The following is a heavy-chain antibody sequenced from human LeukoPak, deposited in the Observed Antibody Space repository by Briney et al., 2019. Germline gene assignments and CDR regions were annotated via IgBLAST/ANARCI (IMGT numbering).Heavy chain of an antibody. D-gene: IGHD6-13*01. V-gene: IGHV4-38-2*02. CDR3: ARDEGYSSSWYHD. Sequence: MSSETLSLTCTASGYSISSGYYWVWIRQPPGKGLEWIGSSNHSRRIYYNAALKSRVITSVDSSNNQFSLKLSPVTAANAAVYYCARDEGYSSSWYHDGGEGNLVTVSS. J-gene: IGHJ4*02. CDR2: SNHSRRI. CDR1: GYSISSGYY.